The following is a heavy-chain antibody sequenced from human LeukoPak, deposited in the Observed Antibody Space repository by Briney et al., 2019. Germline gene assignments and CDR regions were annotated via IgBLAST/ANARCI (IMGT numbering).Heavy chain of an antibody. CDR3: ARVFESDYYYYMDV. Sequence: GGSLRLSCAASGFTFSSYSMNWVRQAPGKGLEWVSSISSSSSYIYYADSVKGRFTISRDNAKNSLYLQMNSLRAEDTAVYYCARVFESDYYYYMDVWGKGTTVTVSS. V-gene: IGHV3-21*01. CDR1: GFTFSSYS. J-gene: IGHJ6*03. D-gene: IGHD3-10*02. CDR2: ISSSSSYI.